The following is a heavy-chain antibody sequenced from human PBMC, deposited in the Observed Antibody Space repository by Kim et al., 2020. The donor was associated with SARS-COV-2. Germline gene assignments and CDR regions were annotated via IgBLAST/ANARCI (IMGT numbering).Heavy chain of an antibody. CDR1: GFTFDDYA. CDR2: ISWNSGSI. J-gene: IGHJ5*02. D-gene: IGHD3-22*01. Sequence: GGSLRLSCAASGFTFDDYAMHWVRQAPGKGLEWVSGISWNSGSIGYADSVKGRFTISRDNAKNSLYLQMNSLRAEDTALYYCAKQSGYYDSSLSWFDPWG. V-gene: IGHV3-9*01. CDR3: AKQSGYYDSSLSWFDP.